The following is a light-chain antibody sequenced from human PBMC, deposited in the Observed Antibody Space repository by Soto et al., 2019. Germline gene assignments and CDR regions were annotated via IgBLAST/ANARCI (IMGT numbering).Light chain of an antibody. J-gene: IGLJ1*01. CDR2: EGI. CDR3: CSYVGATTYV. V-gene: IGLV2-23*01. CDR1: SYTIGGYNV. Sequence: QSVLTQPASVSGSPGQSITISCTGTSYTIGGYNVVSWYQQHPGTAPKVIIYEGIKRPSGVSNRFSGSISGSTASLTISGLQAEDEADYYCCSYVGATTYVFGTGTKVTVL.